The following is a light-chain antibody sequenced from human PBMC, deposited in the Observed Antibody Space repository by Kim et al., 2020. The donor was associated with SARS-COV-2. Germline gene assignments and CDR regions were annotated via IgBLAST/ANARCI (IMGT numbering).Light chain of an antibody. J-gene: IGKJ2*01. V-gene: IGKV1-8*01. CDR3: QQYYSYPYT. Sequence: AIRITQSPSSLSASTGDRVTITCLASQGISSYLAWYQQKPGKAPKLLIYAASTLQSGVPSRFSGSGSGTDFTLTISCLQSEDFATYYCQQYYSYPYTFGQGTKLEI. CDR1: QGISSY. CDR2: AAS.